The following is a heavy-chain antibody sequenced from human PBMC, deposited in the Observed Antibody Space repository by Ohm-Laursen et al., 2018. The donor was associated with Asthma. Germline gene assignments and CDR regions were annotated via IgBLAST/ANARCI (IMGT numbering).Heavy chain of an antibody. J-gene: IGHJ6*02. D-gene: IGHD1-26*01. CDR3: ARVVGANYYYYGMDV. Sequence: SLRLSCSASGFTFSSYGMHWVRQAPGKGLEWVAVISYDGSNKYYADSVKGRFTISRDNSKNTLYLQMNSLRAEDTAVYYCARVVGANYYYYGMDVWGQGTTVTVSS. CDR2: ISYDGSNK. CDR1: GFTFSSYG. V-gene: IGHV3-30*03.